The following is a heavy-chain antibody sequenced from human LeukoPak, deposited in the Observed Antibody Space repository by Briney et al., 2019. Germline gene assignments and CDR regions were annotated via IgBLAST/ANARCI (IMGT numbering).Heavy chain of an antibody. CDR2: IYYSGST. J-gene: IGHJ6*03. CDR1: GGSISSYY. D-gene: IGHD4-17*01. Sequence: PSETLSLTCTVSGGSISSYYWSWIRQPPRKGLEWIGYIYYSGSTNYNPSLKSRVTISVDTSKNQFSLKLSSVTAADTAVYYCARGHGDYYYYYMDVWGKGTTVTVSS. CDR3: ARGHGDYYYYYMDV. V-gene: IGHV4-59*01.